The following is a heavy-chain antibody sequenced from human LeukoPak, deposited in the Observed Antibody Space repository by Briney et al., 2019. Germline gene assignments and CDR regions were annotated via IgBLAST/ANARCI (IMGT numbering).Heavy chain of an antibody. V-gene: IGHV1-69*05. D-gene: IGHD2-2*01. Sequence: GASVKVSCKASGGTFSSYAISWVRQAPGQGLEWMGGIIPIFGTANYAQKFQGRVTITTDESTSTAYMELSSLRSEDTAVYYCARDKYCSSTSCYQGYMDVWGKGTTVTVSS. CDR3: ARDKYCSSTSCYQGYMDV. CDR1: GGTFSSYA. CDR2: IIPIFGTA. J-gene: IGHJ6*03.